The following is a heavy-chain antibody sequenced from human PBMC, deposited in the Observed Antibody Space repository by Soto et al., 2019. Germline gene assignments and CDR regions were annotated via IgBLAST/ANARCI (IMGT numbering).Heavy chain of an antibody. CDR2: ISPNSGGT. CDR3: ATPRPIAARPVHYYYYYGMDV. J-gene: IGHJ6*02. CDR1: GYTFTGYY. D-gene: IGHD6-6*01. Sequence: GASVKVSCKASGYTFTGYYMHWVRQAPGRGLEWMGWISPNSGGTNYAQKFQGRVTMTRDTSISTAYMELSRLRSDDTAVYYCATPRPIAARPVHYYYYYGMDVWGQGTTVTVSS. V-gene: IGHV1-2*02.